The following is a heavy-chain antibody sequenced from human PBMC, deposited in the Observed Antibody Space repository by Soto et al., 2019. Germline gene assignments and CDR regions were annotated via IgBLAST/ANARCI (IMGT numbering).Heavy chain of an antibody. Sequence: QVQLVESGGGVVQPGRSLRLSCAASGFTFSSYAMHWVRQAPGKGLEWVAVISYDGSNKYYADSVKGRFTISRDNSKNTLYLQMNSLRAEDTAVYYCARERWLQSDPVLDYWGQGPLVTVSS. CDR2: ISYDGSNK. CDR1: GFTFSSYA. J-gene: IGHJ4*02. V-gene: IGHV3-30-3*01. CDR3: ARERWLQSDPVLDY. D-gene: IGHD5-12*01.